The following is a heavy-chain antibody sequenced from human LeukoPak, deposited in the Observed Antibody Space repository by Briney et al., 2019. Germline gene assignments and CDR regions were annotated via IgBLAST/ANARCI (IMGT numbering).Heavy chain of an antibody. Sequence: GASVKVSCKASGYTFSNYYTHWVRQAPGQGLEWMGIINPSGGDTRYAPKFQGRVTMTRDTSTSTAYMELSSLRSEDTAVYYCARREYFDSSGFGTGYYSMDVWGQGTTVTVSS. CDR1: GYTFSNYY. V-gene: IGHV1-46*01. CDR2: INPSGGDT. D-gene: IGHD3-22*01. CDR3: ARREYFDSSGFGTGYYSMDV. J-gene: IGHJ6*02.